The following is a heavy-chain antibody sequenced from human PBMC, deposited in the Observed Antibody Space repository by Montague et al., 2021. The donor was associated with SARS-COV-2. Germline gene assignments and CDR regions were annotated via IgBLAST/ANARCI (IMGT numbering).Heavy chain of an antibody. Sequence: SETLSLTCSVSGGSISTYYWSWIRQPPGKGLEWIGYIYYSGSTNYNPSLKSRVTISIDTSKNQFSLELSSVTAADMAVYYCASPGGYCTGGSCYYVYWGQGTLGTVSS. J-gene: IGHJ4*02. CDR2: IYYSGST. CDR3: ASPGGYCTGGSCYYVY. D-gene: IGHD2-15*01. V-gene: IGHV4-59*01. CDR1: GGSISTYY.